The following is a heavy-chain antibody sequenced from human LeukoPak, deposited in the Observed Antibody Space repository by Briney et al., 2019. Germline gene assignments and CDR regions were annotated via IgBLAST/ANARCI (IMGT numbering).Heavy chain of an antibody. V-gene: IGHV3-7*01. D-gene: IGHD6-13*01. CDR2: IKQDGSEK. J-gene: IGHJ6*03. CDR1: GFTFSSYW. Sequence: GGSLRLSCAASGFTFSSYWMSWVRQAPGKGLEWVANIKQDGSEKYYVDSVKGRFTISRDNAKNSLYLQMNSLRAEDMAVYYCARDGIAGSSWPYYYYMDVWGKGTTVTVSS. CDR3: ARDGIAGSSWPYYYYMDV.